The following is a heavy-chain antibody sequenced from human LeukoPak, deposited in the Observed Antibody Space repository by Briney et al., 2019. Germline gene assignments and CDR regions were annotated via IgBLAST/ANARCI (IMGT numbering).Heavy chain of an antibody. D-gene: IGHD3-22*01. CDR2: ISAYNGNT. V-gene: IGHV1-18*01. Sequence: ASVKVSCRASGYTFTSYGISWVRQAPGQGLEWMGWISAYNGNTHYAQKLQGRVTMTTDTSTSTVYMELRSLRSDDTAVYYCARGSPPRRNYDSRGYYSYYFDYWAREPWSPSPQ. CDR3: ARGSPPRRNYDSRGYYSYYFDY. J-gene: IGHJ4*02. CDR1: GYTFTSYG.